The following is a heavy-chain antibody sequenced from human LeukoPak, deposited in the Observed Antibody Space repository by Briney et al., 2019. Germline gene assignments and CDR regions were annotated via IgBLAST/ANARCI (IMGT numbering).Heavy chain of an antibody. CDR2: IRYDGSNK. D-gene: IGHD1-26*01. CDR1: GFTFSRYG. J-gene: IGHJ6*03. V-gene: IGHV3-30*02. Sequence: PGGSLRLSCAASGFTFSRYGMHWVRQAPGKGLEWVAFIRYDGSNKYYADSVKGRFTISRDNSKNTLYLQMNSLRAEDTAVYYCAKDGARRATTYYYYYMDVWGKGTTVTISS. CDR3: AKDGARRATTYYYYYMDV.